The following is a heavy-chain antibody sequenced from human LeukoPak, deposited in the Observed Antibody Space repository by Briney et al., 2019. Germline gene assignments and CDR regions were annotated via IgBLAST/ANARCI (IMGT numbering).Heavy chain of an antibody. D-gene: IGHD4-11*01. Sequence: PGGSLRLSCAASGFTFSSYWMSWVRQAPGKGPEWVANIKQDGSEKYYVDSVKGRFTISRDNAKNSLYLQMNSLRAEDTAVYYCAREARDYSNYQLDYWGQGTLATVSS. V-gene: IGHV3-7*01. CDR2: IKQDGSEK. CDR3: AREARDYSNYQLDY. J-gene: IGHJ4*02. CDR1: GFTFSSYW.